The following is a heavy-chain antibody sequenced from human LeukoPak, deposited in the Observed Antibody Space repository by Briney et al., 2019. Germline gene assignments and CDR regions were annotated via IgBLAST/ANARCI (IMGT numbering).Heavy chain of an antibody. CDR1: GYDFNGYY. CDR3: GRVLDYVGTSFRPPEKYYYYYIDV. D-gene: IGHD3-16*01. Sequence: GASVKVSCKASGYDFNGYYIHWVRQTPGQGLEWMGWIKPKSGGTGYAEEFQGRVTMTSDRSVTTAYLEVRRLRSDDTAVYYCGRVLDYVGTSFRPPEKYYYYYIDVWGQGITVAVSS. V-gene: IGHV1-2*02. CDR2: IKPKSGGT. J-gene: IGHJ6*03.